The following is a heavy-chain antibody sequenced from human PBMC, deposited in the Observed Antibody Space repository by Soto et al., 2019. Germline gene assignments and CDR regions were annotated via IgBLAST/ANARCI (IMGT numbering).Heavy chain of an antibody. CDR3: ARHSPVQLERRSYYYGMDV. V-gene: IGHV1-18*01. CDR2: ISAYNGNT. D-gene: IGHD1-1*01. Sequence: ASVKVSCKASAYTFTSYGISWVRQAPGQGLEWMGWISAYNGNTNYAQKLRGRVTMTTDTSTSTAYMELRSLRSDDTAVYYCARHSPVQLERRSYYYGMDVWGQGTTVTVSS. CDR1: AYTFTSYG. J-gene: IGHJ6*02.